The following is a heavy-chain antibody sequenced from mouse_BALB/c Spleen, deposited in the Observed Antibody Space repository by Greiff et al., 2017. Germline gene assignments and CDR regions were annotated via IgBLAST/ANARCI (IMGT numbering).Heavy chain of an antibody. Sequence: EVQLQQSGAELVRSGASVKLSCTASGFNIKDYYMHWVKQRPEQGLEWIGWIDPENGDTEYAPKFQGKATMTADTSSNTAYLQLSSLTSEDTAVYYCNAYDYDEGYAMDYWGQGTSVTVSS. J-gene: IGHJ4*01. D-gene: IGHD2-4*01. CDR3: NAYDYDEGYAMDY. V-gene: IGHV14-4*02. CDR2: IDPENGDT. CDR1: GFNIKDYY.